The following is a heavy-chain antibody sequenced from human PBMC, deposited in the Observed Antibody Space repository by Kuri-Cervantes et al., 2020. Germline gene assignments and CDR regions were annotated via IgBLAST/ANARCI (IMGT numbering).Heavy chain of an antibody. D-gene: IGHD6-19*01. Sequence: ASVKVSCKASGYTFTSYGISWVRQAPGQGLEWMGWISAYNGNTNYAQKLQGRVTMTTDTSTSTAYMELRSLRSDDTAVYYCASSRRRGSGWSSAFDICGQGTMVTVSS. CDR3: ASSRRRGSGWSSAFDI. J-gene: IGHJ3*02. CDR2: ISAYNGNT. V-gene: IGHV1-18*01. CDR1: GYTFTSYG.